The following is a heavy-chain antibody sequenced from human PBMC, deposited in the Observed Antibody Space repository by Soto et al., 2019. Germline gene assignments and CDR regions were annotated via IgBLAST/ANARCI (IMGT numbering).Heavy chain of an antibody. CDR2: IDSGGGTT. D-gene: IGHD3-16*02. V-gene: IGHV3-74*01. J-gene: IGHJ1*01. Sequence: GKGLVWVSRIDSGGGTTTYADSEKGRFTISRDNAKNTLYLQMNSLRVEDTAVYYCARVYYDYIWGSYRLVNWGQ. CDR3: ARVYYDYIWGSYRLVN.